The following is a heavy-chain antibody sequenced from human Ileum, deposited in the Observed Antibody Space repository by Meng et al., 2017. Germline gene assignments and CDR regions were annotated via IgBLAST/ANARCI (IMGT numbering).Heavy chain of an antibody. CDR2: IYSGGST. D-gene: IGHD3-22*01. Sequence: VGRVETGGGLIQPGGSLRLSCAASGFTVSSNYMSWVRQAPGKGLEWVSVIYSGGSTYYADSVKGRFTISRDNSRNTLYLQMNSLRADDTAVHYCVREQYESRGHWGQETLVTVSS. CDR1: GFTVSSNY. CDR3: VREQYESRGH. V-gene: IGHV3-53*02. J-gene: IGHJ4*02.